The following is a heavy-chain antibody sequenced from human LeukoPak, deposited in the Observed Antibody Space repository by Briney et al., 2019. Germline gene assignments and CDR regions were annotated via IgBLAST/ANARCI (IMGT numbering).Heavy chain of an antibody. Sequence: ASVKVSCKASGYAFTSYAMNWVRQAPGQGLEWMGWINTNTGNPTYARGFTGRFVFSLDTSVSTAYLQSSSLKAEETAVYYCARPRAPNWFDPWGQGTLVTVSS. CDR1: GYAFTSYA. D-gene: IGHD3-10*01. CDR3: ARPRAPNWFDP. V-gene: IGHV7-4-1*02. CDR2: INTNTGNP. J-gene: IGHJ5*02.